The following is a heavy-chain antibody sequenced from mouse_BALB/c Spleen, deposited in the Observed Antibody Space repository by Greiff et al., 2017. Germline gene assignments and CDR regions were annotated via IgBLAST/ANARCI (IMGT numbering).Heavy chain of an antibody. D-gene: IGHD1-1*01. Sequence: EVQLVESGGGLVQPGGSLRLSCATSGFTFTDYYMSWVRQPPGKALEWLGFIRNKANGYTTEYSASVKGRFTISRDNSQSILYLQMNTLRAEDSATYYCARDAYYSPYAMDYWGQGTSVTVSS. CDR2: IRNKANGYTT. J-gene: IGHJ4*01. V-gene: IGHV7-3*02. CDR1: GFTFTDYY. CDR3: ARDAYYSPYAMDY.